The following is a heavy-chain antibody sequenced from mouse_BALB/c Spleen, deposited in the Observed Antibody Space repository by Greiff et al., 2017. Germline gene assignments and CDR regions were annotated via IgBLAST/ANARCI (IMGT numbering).Heavy chain of an antibody. CDR3: ARQATTHFDY. J-gene: IGHJ2*01. Sequence: EVQVVESGGGLVQPGGSLKLSCAASGFTFSSYTMSWVRQTPEKRLEWVAYISNGGGSTYYPDTVKGRFTISRDNAKNTLYLQMSSLKSEDTAMYYCARQATTHFDYWGQGTTLTVSS. CDR1: GFTFSSYT. CDR2: ISNGGGST. D-gene: IGHD1-2*01. V-gene: IGHV5-12-2*01.